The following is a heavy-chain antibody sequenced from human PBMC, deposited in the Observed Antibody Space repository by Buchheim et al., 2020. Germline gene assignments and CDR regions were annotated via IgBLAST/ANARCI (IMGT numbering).Heavy chain of an antibody. J-gene: IGHJ6*02. CDR2: IAYDGTNI. CDR1: GFTFSRYG. V-gene: IGHV3-30*18. Sequence: QVHLVESGGGVVQPGRSLRLSCAGSGFTFSRYGMHWVRQAPGKGLEWVAGIAYDGTNINYGDSVKGRVTIPREHSRKTLLLQMNSLRADDTAVYYCTKDQWLGELSAPFCYGMDVWGQGTT. D-gene: IGHD3-10*01. CDR3: TKDQWLGELSAPFCYGMDV.